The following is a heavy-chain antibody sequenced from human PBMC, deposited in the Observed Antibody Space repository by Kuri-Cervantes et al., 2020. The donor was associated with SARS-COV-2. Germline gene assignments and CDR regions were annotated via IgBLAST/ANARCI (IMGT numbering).Heavy chain of an antibody. CDR1: GYTLTGYY. J-gene: IGHJ6*02. CDR2: INPNSGGT. CDR3: ARRPPYCSGGSCYYYYYGMDV. V-gene: IGHV1-2*02. Sequence: ASVKVSCKASGYTLTGYYMLWVRQAPGQGLEWMGWINPNSGGTNYAQKFQGRVTMTRDTSISTAYMELSRLRSDDTAVYYCARRPPYCSGGSCYYYYYGMDVWGQGTTVTVSS. D-gene: IGHD2-15*01.